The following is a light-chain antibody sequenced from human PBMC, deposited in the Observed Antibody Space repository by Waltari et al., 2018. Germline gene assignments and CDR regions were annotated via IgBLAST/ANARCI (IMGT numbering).Light chain of an antibody. J-gene: IGKJ1*01. Sequence: DIVMTQSPDSLAVSLGERATINCKSSQNVLYRSNSKNYLAWYQEKPGQPPKVRIYWASTREYGVPDRFTGRGSGTDFTLTISSLQAEDGAVYYCQQYYDTPWTFGQGTKVEIK. CDR2: WAS. V-gene: IGKV4-1*01. CDR3: QQYYDTPWT. CDR1: QNVLYRSNSKNY.